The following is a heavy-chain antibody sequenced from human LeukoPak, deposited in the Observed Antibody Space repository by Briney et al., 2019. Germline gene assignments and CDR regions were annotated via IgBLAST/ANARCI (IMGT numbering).Heavy chain of an antibody. CDR3: VRDGHDVGYNYGQHADF. CDR1: GFTFSSYG. J-gene: IGHJ4*02. Sequence: GGSLRLSCAASGFTFSSYGMHWVRQAPGKGLEWVAFIRYDGSNKYYADSVKGRFTISRDNAKNSLYLQMNSLRAEDTAVYHCVRDGHDVGYNYGQHADFWGQGTLVTVSS. D-gene: IGHD5-18*01. V-gene: IGHV3-30*02. CDR2: IRYDGSNK.